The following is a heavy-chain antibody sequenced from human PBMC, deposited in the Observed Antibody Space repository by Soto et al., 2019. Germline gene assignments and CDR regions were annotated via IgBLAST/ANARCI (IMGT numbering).Heavy chain of an antibody. D-gene: IGHD6-6*01. J-gene: IGHJ6*02. CDR1: GGSFSGYY. CDR2: INHSGST. V-gene: IGHV4-34*01. CDR3: ARGIAARLYYYYGMDV. Sequence: QMQLQQWGAGLLKPSETLSLTCAVYGGSFSGYYWSWIRQPPGKGLEWIGEINHSGSTNYNPSLKSRVTISVDTSKTQFSLKLSSVTAADTAVYYCARGIAARLYYYYGMDVWGQGTTVTVSS.